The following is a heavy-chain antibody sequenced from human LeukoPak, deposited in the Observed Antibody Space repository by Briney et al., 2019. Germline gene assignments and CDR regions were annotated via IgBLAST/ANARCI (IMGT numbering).Heavy chain of an antibody. D-gene: IGHD2-2*01. Sequence: PGGSLRLSCAASGLTFSSHWMHWVRQAPGKGLEWVANIKGDGSEKDYVDSVKGRFTISRDNAKNSLYLQMNSLRAEDTAVYYCARDWSDAYQVSIDYWGQGTLVTVSS. CDR2: IKGDGSEK. J-gene: IGHJ4*02. CDR1: GLTFSSHW. V-gene: IGHV3-7*01. CDR3: ARDWSDAYQVSIDY.